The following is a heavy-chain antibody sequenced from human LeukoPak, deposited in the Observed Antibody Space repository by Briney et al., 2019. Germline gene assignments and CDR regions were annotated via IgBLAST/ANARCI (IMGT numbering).Heavy chain of an antibody. CDR3: AGRASDSYLLY. CDR2: ISYDGSNK. D-gene: IGHD2-15*01. CDR1: GFTFSSYA. J-gene: IGHJ4*02. V-gene: IGHV3-30-3*01. Sequence: GGSLRLSCAASGFTFSSYAMHWVRQAPGKGLEWVAVISYDGSNKYYADSVKGRFTISRDNSKNTLYLQMNSLRAEDTAIYYCAGRASDSYLLYWGQGILVTVSA.